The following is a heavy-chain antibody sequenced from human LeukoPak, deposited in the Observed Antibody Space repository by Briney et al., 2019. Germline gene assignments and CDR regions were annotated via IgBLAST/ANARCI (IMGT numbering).Heavy chain of an antibody. CDR1: GFTFSNFA. CDR3: ATVHISSWAYFDY. Sequence: PGGSLRLSCAASGFTFSNFAMRWVRQAPGKGLEWVSVIWYDGSNKYYADSVKGRFTISRDNSKNTLYLQMSSLRAEDTAVYYCATVHISSWAYFDYWGQGTLVTVSS. D-gene: IGHD6-13*01. J-gene: IGHJ4*02. V-gene: IGHV3-33*08. CDR2: IWYDGSNK.